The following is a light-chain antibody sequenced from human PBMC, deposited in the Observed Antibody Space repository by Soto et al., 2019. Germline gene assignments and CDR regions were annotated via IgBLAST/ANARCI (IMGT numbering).Light chain of an antibody. Sequence: DIPMTQSPSTLSASVGDRVTITCRASQSIYNWLAWYQQKPGKAPNLLIYKASSLESGVPSRFSGSGSGTEFSLTISSLQPDDFATYYCQQYKSLYTFGQGTKLEIK. J-gene: IGKJ2*01. CDR3: QQYKSLYT. CDR1: QSIYNW. CDR2: KAS. V-gene: IGKV1-5*03.